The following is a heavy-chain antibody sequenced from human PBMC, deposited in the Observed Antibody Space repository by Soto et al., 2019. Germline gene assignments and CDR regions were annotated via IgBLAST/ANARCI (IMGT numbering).Heavy chain of an antibody. CDR1: GYSFTTDW. Sequence: ESLKISCKASGYSFTTDWIGWVRQMPGKGLEWMGIIYPGDSDTRYSPSFQGQVTVSADKSISTAYLQWSSLKASDTAMYYCERYLHSYSSNYFRGRKVWGQGPTATAPS. D-gene: IGHD5-18*01. J-gene: IGHJ6*02. CDR3: ERYLHSYSSNYFRGRKV. V-gene: IGHV5-51*01. CDR2: IYPGDSDT.